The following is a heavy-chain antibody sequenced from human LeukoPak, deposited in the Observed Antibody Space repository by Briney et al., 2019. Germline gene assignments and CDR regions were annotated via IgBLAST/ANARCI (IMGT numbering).Heavy chain of an antibody. J-gene: IGHJ4*02. D-gene: IGHD5-18*01. CDR1: GFTFDDYA. V-gene: IGHV3-9*01. Sequence: GGSLRLPCAASGFTFDDYAMHWVRQAPGKGLEWVSGISWNSGSIGYADSVKGRFTISRDNSKNTLYLQMNSLRAEDTAVYYCAKCPINSYGFVPFDYWGQGTLVTVSS. CDR3: AKCPINSYGFVPFDY. CDR2: ISWNSGSI.